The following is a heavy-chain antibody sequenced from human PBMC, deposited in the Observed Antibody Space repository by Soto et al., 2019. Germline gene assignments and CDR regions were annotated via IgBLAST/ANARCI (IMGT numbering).Heavy chain of an antibody. D-gene: IGHD1-1*01. CDR1: GGTFSSYA. V-gene: IGHV1-69*01. CDR2: IIPIFGTA. CDR3: ARSGGTTVVAYYYYGMDV. Sequence: QVQLVQSGAEVKKPGSSVKVSCKASGGTFSSYAISWVRQAPGQGLEWMGGIIPIFGTANYAQKFQGRVTITADESTSTAYMERSSLRSEDTAVYYCARSGGTTVVAYYYYGMDVWGQGTTVTVSS. J-gene: IGHJ6*02.